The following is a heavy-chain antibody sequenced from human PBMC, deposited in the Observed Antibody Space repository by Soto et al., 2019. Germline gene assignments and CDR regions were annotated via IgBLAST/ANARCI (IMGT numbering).Heavy chain of an antibody. J-gene: IGHJ6*03. CDR2: IYYSGSA. D-gene: IGHD3-9*01. Sequence: PSETLSLTCTVSGGSISSYYWTWIRQPPGMGLEWIGYIYYSGSANYNPSLNSRVTLSVDTSKNQFSLKLSSVTAADTAVYYCARCAINYYSDMYVWGIGTTLTISS. CDR3: ARCAINYYSDMYV. CDR1: GGSISSYY. V-gene: IGHV4-59*08.